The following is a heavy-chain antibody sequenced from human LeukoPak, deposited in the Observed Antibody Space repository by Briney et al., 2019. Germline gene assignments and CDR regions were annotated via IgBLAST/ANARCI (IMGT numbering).Heavy chain of an antibody. Sequence: PSETLSLTCTVSGGSISSGGYYWSWIRQPPGKGLEWIGYIYYSGSTDYNPSLKSRVTTSVDTSKNQFSLKLSSVTAADTAVYYCARQYSYTSYFDYRGQGTLVTVSS. J-gene: IGHJ4*02. CDR2: IYYSGST. CDR1: GGSISSGGYY. CDR3: ARQYSYTSYFDY. D-gene: IGHD6-6*01. V-gene: IGHV4-61*08.